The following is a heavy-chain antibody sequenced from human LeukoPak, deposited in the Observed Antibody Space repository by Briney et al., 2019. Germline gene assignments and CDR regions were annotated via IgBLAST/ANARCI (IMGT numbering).Heavy chain of an antibody. V-gene: IGHV1-69*04. CDR3: ARDYDSSGYPPFFDY. CDR2: IIPLVDIA. J-gene: IGHJ4*02. Sequence: ASVKVSCRASGDTFNNYAISWVRQAPGQGLEWMGRIIPLVDIAKSEQKFQGRVTITADKSTSTVYMELRSLTSDDTAVYYCARDYDSSGYPPFFDYWGQGTLVTVSS. D-gene: IGHD3-22*01. CDR1: GDTFNNYA.